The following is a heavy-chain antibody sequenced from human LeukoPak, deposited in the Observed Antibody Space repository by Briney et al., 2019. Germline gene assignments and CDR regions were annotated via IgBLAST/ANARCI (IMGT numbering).Heavy chain of an antibody. D-gene: IGHD3-10*01. CDR2: IYYSGST. Sequence: SETLSLTCTVSGGSISSYYWSWIRQPPGKGLEWIGYIYYSGSTNYNPSLKSRVTISVDTSKNQFSLKLSSVTAADTAVYYCATRGAAADGSGSYYFDYWGQGTLVTVSS. CDR1: GGSISSYY. J-gene: IGHJ4*02. V-gene: IGHV4-59*01. CDR3: ATRGAAADGSGSYYFDY.